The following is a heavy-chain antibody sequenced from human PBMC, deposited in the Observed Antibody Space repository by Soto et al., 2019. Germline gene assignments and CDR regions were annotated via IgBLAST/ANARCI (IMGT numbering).Heavy chain of an antibody. J-gene: IGHJ3*02. CDR1: GFTFSSYD. CDR3: ARGKPGYSSGWYSDAFDI. V-gene: IGHV3-13*01. D-gene: IGHD6-19*01. CDR2: IGTAGDT. Sequence: GGSLRLSCAASGFTFSSYDMHWVRQATGKGLEWVSAIGTAGDTYYPGSVKGRFTISRENAKNSLYLQMNSLRAGDTAVYYCARGKPGYSSGWYSDAFDIWGQGTMVTVSS.